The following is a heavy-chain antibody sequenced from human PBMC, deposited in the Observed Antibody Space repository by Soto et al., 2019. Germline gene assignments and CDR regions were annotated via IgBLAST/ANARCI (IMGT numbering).Heavy chain of an antibody. Sequence: QLQLQESGSGLVKPSQTLSLTCAVSGGSISSGCDSWSWIRQPPGKGLEWIGYTYHSGSTYYNPSLKSRVTITVDRSQNQFSLTLSDVTAEDTAVYYCARVPDYWGQGTLVTVSS. CDR2: TYHSGST. CDR3: ARVPDY. J-gene: IGHJ4*02. CDR1: GGSISSGCDS. V-gene: IGHV4-30-2*01.